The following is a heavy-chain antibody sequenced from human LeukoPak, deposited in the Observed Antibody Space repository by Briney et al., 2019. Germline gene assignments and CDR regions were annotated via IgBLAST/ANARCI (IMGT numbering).Heavy chain of an antibody. CDR2: ISSGGSII. CDR3: ARARNNYDSSGYSALDY. Sequence: GGSLRLSCAASGFIFSSYETNWVRQAPGKGLEWVSYISSGGSIIYYADSVRGRFTISRDNAKNSLYLQMNSLRAEDTAVYYCARARNNYDSSGYSALDYWGQGTLVTVSS. J-gene: IGHJ4*02. D-gene: IGHD3-22*01. V-gene: IGHV3-48*03. CDR1: GFIFSSYE.